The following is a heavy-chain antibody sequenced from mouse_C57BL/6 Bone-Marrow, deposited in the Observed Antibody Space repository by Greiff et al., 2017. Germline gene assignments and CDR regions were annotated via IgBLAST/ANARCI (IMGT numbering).Heavy chain of an antibody. CDR1: GYTFTSYW. CDR2: IYPGSGST. V-gene: IGHV1-55*01. J-gene: IGHJ3*01. CDR3: AREDYPGLVAY. D-gene: IGHD5-5*01. Sequence: QVQLQQPGAELVKPGASVKMSCKASGYTFTSYWITWVKQRPGQGLEWIGDIYPGSGSTNYNDKFKSKATLTVDTSSSTAYMQLSSLTSEDSAVYYCAREDYPGLVAYWGQGALVNVYA.